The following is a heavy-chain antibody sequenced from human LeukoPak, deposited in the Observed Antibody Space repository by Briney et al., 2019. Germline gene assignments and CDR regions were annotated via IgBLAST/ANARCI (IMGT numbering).Heavy chain of an antibody. D-gene: IGHD3-10*01. CDR3: ARDLTRFDA. J-gene: IGHJ5*02. Sequence: PGGSLRLSCAASGFTFRSYWMSWVRQSPGKGLEWVAYISSNGNGIYYAVSVKGRFTISRDNTKNSLDLQMNSLRVDDTAIYYCARDLTRFDAWGQGILVTVSS. CDR1: GFTFRSYW. V-gene: IGHV3-48*03. CDR2: ISSNGNGI.